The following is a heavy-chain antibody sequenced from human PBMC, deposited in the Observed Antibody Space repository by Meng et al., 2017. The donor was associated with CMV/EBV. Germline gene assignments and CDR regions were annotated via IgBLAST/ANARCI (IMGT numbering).Heavy chain of an antibody. CDR3: AREDIVVVPAARGFDY. CDR2: IYTSGST. V-gene: IGHV4-4*07. CDR1: GGSISSYY. J-gene: IGHJ4*02. D-gene: IGHD2-2*01. Sequence: RRQESGPGLGKPSETRSLTCTVSGGSISSYYWSWIRQPAGKGLEWIGRIYTSGSTNYNPSLKSRVTMSVDTSKNQFSLKLSSVTAADTAVYYCAREDIVVVPAARGFDYWGQGTLVTVSS.